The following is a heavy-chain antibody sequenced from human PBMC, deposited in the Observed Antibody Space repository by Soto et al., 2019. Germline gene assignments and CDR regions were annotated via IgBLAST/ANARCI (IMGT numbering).Heavy chain of an antibody. CDR2: ISAYNGNT. J-gene: IGHJ3*02. CDR3: ARPRRAYDAFDI. D-gene: IGHD2-21*01. CDR1: GYTFTSYG. V-gene: IGHV1-18*04. Sequence: ASVKVSCKASGYTFTSYGISWVQQAPGQGLEWMGWISAYNGNTNYAQKLQGRVTMATDTSTSTAYMELRSLRSDDTAVYYCARPRRAYDAFDIWGQGTMVTVSS.